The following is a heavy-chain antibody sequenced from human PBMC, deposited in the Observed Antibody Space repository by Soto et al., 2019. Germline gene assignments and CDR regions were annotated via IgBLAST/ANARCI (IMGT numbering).Heavy chain of an antibody. Sequence: GASVKVSCKTSGYTFTTYYMHWVRQPPGQGHEWMGIINPSGASTHYAQKFQGRVTMTRDTSTSTVYMELSSLRSEDTAVYYCATLDGLDYYDIIGYSLAPWGQGTLVTVSS. CDR3: ATLDGLDYYDIIGYSLAP. CDR1: GYTFTTYY. CDR2: INPSGAST. V-gene: IGHV1-46*01. D-gene: IGHD3-22*01. J-gene: IGHJ5*02.